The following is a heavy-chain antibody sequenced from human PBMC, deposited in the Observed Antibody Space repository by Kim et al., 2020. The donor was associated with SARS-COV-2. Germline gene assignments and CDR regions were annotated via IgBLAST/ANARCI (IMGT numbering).Heavy chain of an antibody. V-gene: IGHV3-9*01. CDR2: ISWNSGSI. CDR3: AKDQEGMDV. Sequence: GGSLRLSCAASGFTFDDYAMHWVRQAPGKGLEWVSGISWNSGSIGYADPVKGRFTISRDNAKNSLYMQMNSLRAEDTALYYCAKDQEGMDVWGQGTTV. CDR1: GFTFDDYA. J-gene: IGHJ6*02.